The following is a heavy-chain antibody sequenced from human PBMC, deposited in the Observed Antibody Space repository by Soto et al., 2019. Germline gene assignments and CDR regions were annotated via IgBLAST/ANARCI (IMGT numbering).Heavy chain of an antibody. Sequence: GGSLRLSCAASGFTFSSYAMSWVRQAPGKGLEWVSAISGSGGSTYYADSVKGRLTISRDNSKNTLYLQMNSLRAEDTAVYYCAKGVKYYDILGGMDVWGQGTTVTVSS. CDR2: ISGSGGST. CDR1: GFTFSSYA. V-gene: IGHV3-23*01. CDR3: AKGVKYYDILGGMDV. J-gene: IGHJ6*02. D-gene: IGHD3-9*01.